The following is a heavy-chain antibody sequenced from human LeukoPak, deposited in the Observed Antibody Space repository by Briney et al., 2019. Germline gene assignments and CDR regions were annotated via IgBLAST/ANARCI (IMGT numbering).Heavy chain of an antibody. Sequence: KPSETLSLTYAAYGVSFSGYYWSWIRQPPGKGLEWIGEINHSGSTNYNPSLKSRVTISVDTSKNQFSLKLSSVTAADTAVYYCARGPLVGVAPFGYWGQGTLVTVSS. CDR2: INHSGST. CDR1: GVSFSGYY. J-gene: IGHJ4*02. D-gene: IGHD1-26*01. CDR3: ARGPLVGVAPFGY. V-gene: IGHV4-34*01.